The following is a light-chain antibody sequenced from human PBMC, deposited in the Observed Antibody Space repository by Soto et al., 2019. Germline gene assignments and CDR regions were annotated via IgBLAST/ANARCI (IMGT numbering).Light chain of an antibody. Sequence: DIQMTQSPSTLSASVGGRVTITCRASESMSNCLAWYQQKPGKAPKLLISGASSLQSGVPSRFSGSASGTEFTLTISSLQPDDIATYYCQQCHRYLTFGQGTKVDI. CDR1: ESMSNC. CDR3: QQCHRYLT. J-gene: IGKJ1*01. CDR2: GAS. V-gene: IGKV1-5*01.